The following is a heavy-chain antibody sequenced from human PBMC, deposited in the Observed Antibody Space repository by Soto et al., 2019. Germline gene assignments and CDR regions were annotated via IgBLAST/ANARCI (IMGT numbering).Heavy chain of an antibody. CDR1: GFTFSSYS. CDR3: ARDLKVRGVNYYYYGMDV. V-gene: IGHV3-21*01. Sequence: GGSLRLSCAASGFTFSSYSMNWVRQAPGKGLEWVSSISSSSSYIYYAGSVKGRFTISRDNAKNSLYLQMNSLRAEDTAVYYCARDLKVRGVNYYYYGMDVWGQGTTVTVSS. D-gene: IGHD3-10*01. CDR2: ISSSSSYI. J-gene: IGHJ6*02.